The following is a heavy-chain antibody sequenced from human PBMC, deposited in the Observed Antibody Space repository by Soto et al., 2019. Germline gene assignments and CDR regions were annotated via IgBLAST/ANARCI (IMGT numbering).Heavy chain of an antibody. CDR2: IYYSGST. CDR1: GGSISSYY. CDR3: ARSTYYDFWSGYYDYYGMDV. J-gene: IGHJ6*02. Sequence: PSETLSLTCTVSGGSISSYYWSWIRQPPGKGLEWIGYIYYSGSTNYNPSLKSRVTILVDTSKNQFSLKLSSVTAADTAVYYCARSTYYDFWSGYYDYYGMDVWGQGTTVTVSS. V-gene: IGHV4-59*01. D-gene: IGHD3-3*01.